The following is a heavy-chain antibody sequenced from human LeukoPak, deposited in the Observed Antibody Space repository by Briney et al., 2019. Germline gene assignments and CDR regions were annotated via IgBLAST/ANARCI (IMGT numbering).Heavy chain of an antibody. D-gene: IGHD3-10*01. V-gene: IGHV4-59*12. CDR2: IYYSGST. Sequence: WETLSLTCTVSGGSISSYYWSWIRQPPGKGLEWIGYIYYSGSTNYNPSLKSRVNISVDTSKNQFSLKLSSVTAADTAVYYCARRHTQYTMVRGVTPHYFDYWGQGTLVTVSS. CDR3: ARRHTQYTMVRGVTPHYFDY. J-gene: IGHJ4*02. CDR1: GGSISSYY.